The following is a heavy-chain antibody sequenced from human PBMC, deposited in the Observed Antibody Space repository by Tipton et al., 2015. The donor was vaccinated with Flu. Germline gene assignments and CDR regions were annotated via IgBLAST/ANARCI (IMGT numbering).Heavy chain of an antibody. Sequence: SLRLSCAASGFTFGTYAMNWVRQAPGKGLEWVSSVDKNGHTTYYADSVKGRFTISRDNSKNTLYLQMSGLRAEDTAMYYCATDPDAYYYHGSSLDIWGQGTMLTVSS. CDR2: VDKNGHTT. CDR3: ATDPDAYYYHGSSLDI. D-gene: IGHD3-10*01. J-gene: IGHJ3*02. CDR1: GFTFGTYA. V-gene: IGHV3-23*01.